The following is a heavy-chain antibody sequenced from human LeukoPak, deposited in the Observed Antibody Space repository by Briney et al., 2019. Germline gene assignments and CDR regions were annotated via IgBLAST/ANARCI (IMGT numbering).Heavy chain of an antibody. CDR2: IRQDGSEK. Sequence: PGGSLRLSCASSGFSFSSYWMSWVRQAPGKGLEWVATIRQDGSEKHYVDSVKGRFTISRDNAENSLYLQMNSLRADDTAVYYCARGRGSASCPYYFESWGQGTLVPVSS. J-gene: IGHJ4*02. D-gene: IGHD2-2*01. V-gene: IGHV3-7*03. CDR3: ARGRGSASCPYYFES. CDR1: GFSFSSYW.